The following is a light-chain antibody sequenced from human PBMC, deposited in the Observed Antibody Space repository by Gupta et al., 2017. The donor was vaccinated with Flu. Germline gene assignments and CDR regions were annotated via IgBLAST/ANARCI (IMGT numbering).Light chain of an antibody. J-gene: IGKJ4*01. CDR1: QGITVN. Sequence: GDRVSITCRASQGITVNLAWCQQKPGKAPKLLIHDASTLQSGVPSRFRGSGFGTEFTLTISSLQAEDFANYYCQQLESYPLTFGGGTKVEIK. V-gene: IGKV1-9*01. CDR3: QQLESYPLT. CDR2: DAS.